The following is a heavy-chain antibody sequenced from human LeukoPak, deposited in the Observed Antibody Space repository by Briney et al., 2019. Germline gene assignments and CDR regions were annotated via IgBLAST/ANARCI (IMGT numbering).Heavy chain of an antibody. CDR1: GSSISSGDYY. CDR3: AMSRGYFDWNNWFDP. CDR2: IYYSGST. J-gene: IGHJ5*02. V-gene: IGHV4-30-4*01. D-gene: IGHD3-9*01. Sequence: SQTLSLTCTVSGSSISSGDYYWSWIRQPPGKGLEWIGYIYYSGSTYYNPSLKSRVTISVDTSKNQFSLKLSSVTAADTAVYYCAMSRGYFDWNNWFDPWGQGTLVTVSS.